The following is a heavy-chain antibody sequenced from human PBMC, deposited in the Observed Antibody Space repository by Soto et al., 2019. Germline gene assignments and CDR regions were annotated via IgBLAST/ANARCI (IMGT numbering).Heavy chain of an antibody. Sequence: PGGSLRLSCAASRFTFSSYGIHWVRQAPGKGLEWVAVISYDGSNKYYADSVKGRFTISRDNSKNTLYLQMDNLRAEDSAVYYCAKASSSWDGYYYYGMDVWGPGTTVTVSS. CDR3: AKASSSWDGYYYYGMDV. CDR2: ISYDGSNK. J-gene: IGHJ6*02. D-gene: IGHD6-13*01. CDR1: RFTFSSYG. V-gene: IGHV3-30*18.